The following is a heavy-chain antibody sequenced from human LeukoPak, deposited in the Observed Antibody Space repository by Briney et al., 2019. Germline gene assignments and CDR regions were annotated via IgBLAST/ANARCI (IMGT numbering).Heavy chain of an antibody. J-gene: IGHJ4*02. Sequence: GGSLRLSCAASGFTFSSYAMSWVRQAPGKGLEWVSAISGSGGSTYYADSVKGRFTISRDNSKNTLYLQMNSLRAEDTAVYYCTTESALGISAAGFFDHWGQGTLVTVSS. V-gene: IGHV3-23*01. D-gene: IGHD6-13*01. CDR3: TTESALGISAAGFFDH. CDR1: GFTFSSYA. CDR2: ISGSGGST.